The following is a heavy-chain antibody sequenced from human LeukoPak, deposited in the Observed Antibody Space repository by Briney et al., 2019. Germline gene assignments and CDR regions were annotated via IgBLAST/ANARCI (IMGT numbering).Heavy chain of an antibody. CDR2: IYSGDNT. CDR3: AGRRVLDASFDY. V-gene: IGHV3-66*02. Sequence: GGSLRLSCAASGFTVSNNYMSWVRQAPGKGLEWVSVIYSGDNTYYVESVKGRFTISRDNSKNTLLLQMNRLRAEDTAVYYCAGRRVLDASFDYWGQGTLVTVSS. CDR1: GFTVSNNY. D-gene: IGHD3-16*01. J-gene: IGHJ4*02.